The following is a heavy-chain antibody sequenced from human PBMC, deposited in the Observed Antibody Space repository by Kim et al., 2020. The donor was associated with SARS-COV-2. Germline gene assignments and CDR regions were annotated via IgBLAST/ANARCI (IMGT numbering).Heavy chain of an antibody. J-gene: IGHJ4*02. CDR3: ARGGLGGAFDY. CDR2: T. V-gene: IGHV3-7*01. Sequence: TSHVDSVKGRFTIPRENAKNALYLQMNSLRAEDTAMYYCARGGLGGAFDYWGQGTLVTVSS. D-gene: IGHD1-26*01.